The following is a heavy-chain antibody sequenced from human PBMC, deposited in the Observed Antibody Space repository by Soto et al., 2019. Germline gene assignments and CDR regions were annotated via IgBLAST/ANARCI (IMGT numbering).Heavy chain of an antibody. V-gene: IGHV3-7*01. Sequence: SLRLSCAASGFIFSTYWMSWVRQAPGKGLEWVANIKHDGGETSYVDSVKGRFTISRDNAKNSLYLQMKSLRAEDTAVFYCAHPRGYGVFDAYDIWGQGTMVTVSS. D-gene: IGHD4-17*01. CDR3: AHPRGYGVFDAYDI. CDR1: GFIFSTYW. J-gene: IGHJ3*02. CDR2: IKHDGGET.